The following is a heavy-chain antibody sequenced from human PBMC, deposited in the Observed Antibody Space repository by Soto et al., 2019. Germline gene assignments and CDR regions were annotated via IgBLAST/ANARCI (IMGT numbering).Heavy chain of an antibody. V-gene: IGHV4-59*01. D-gene: IGHD5-18*01. Sequence: SETLSLTCTVSGGSLSSYYWSWIRRPPGMGLEWIASISYSGTTNYNSSLKSRVTISIDTSRNQFSLKFNSVTAADTAVYYCAREGYNFGPFDYWGQGALVT. CDR3: AREGYNFGPFDY. CDR1: GGSLSSYY. J-gene: IGHJ4*02. CDR2: ISYSGTT.